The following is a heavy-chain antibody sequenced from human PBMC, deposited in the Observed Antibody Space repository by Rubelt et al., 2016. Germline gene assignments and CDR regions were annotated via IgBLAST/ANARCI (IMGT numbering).Heavy chain of an antibody. Sequence: QVQLVQSGAEVKKPGSSVKVSCKASGGTFSSYAISWVRQAPGQRLGWMGWINGGNGNTKYSRKFQGRVTITRDTSANTAYMELSSLRSEDTAVYYCAREPPPTTTFDYWGQGTLVTVSS. J-gene: IGHJ4*02. CDR2: INGGNGNT. CDR3: AREPPPTTTFDY. V-gene: IGHV1-3*01. CDR1: GGTFSSYA. D-gene: IGHD1-26*01.